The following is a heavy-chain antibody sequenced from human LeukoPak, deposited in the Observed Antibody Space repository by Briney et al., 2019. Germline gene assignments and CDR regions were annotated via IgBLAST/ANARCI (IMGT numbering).Heavy chain of an antibody. Sequence: PGGSLRLSCVASGFTFSSCGMSWVRQAPGKGLEWVSSISGSGGGSSTYYADSVKGRFIISRDNSKNTLYLQMNSLRAEDTAVYYCAKDTGSGWVLRGLYDYWGQGTLVTVSS. J-gene: IGHJ4*02. CDR1: GFTFSSCG. D-gene: IGHD6-19*01. V-gene: IGHV3-23*01. CDR3: AKDTGSGWVLRGLYDY. CDR2: ISGSGGGSST.